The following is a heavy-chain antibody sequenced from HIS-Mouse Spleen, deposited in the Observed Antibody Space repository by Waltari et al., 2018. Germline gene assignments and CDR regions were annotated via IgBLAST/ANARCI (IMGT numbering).Heavy chain of an antibody. CDR2: IWYDGSNK. J-gene: IGHJ4*02. Sequence: QVQLVESGGGVVQPGRSLRLSCAASGFTFSSYGRHWVREAPGKGWDGGGVIWYDGSNKEYEDSVKGRFTISRDNSKNTLYLQMNSLRAEDTAVYYCAKGGLMVYAIGDYWGQGTLVTVSS. CDR3: AKGGLMVYAIGDY. D-gene: IGHD2-8*01. V-gene: IGHV3-33*06. CDR1: GFTFSSYG.